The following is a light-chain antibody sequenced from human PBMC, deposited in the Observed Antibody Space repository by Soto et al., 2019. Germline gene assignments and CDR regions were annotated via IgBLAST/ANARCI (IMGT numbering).Light chain of an antibody. J-gene: IGKJ1*01. CDR1: QTISSW. CDR2: KAS. CDR3: QHYSLYSPWT. Sequence: DIPMTQSPSTLSGSVGDRVTITCRASQTISSWLAWFQQRPGRAPKFLIYKASSLKNGVPLRFSGSGSGTEFTLTISSLQPDDSATYYCQHYSLYSPWTFGQGTKVDIK. V-gene: IGKV1-5*03.